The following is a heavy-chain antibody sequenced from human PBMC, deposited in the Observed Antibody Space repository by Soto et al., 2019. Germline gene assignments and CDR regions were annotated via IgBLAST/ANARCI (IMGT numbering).Heavy chain of an antibody. CDR2: MYYMGNT. Sequence: PSETLSLTCIVSGGASQHYYWSWIRQPPGKGLEWIAYMYYMGNTNNNPSLRSRVSTSVDTSKNEFSLKLASVTAADTAIYYCVRHGGRKITGTDNAFDIWGQGIMVTVAS. J-gene: IGHJ3*02. CDR3: VRHGGRKITGTDNAFDI. D-gene: IGHD1-7*01. V-gene: IGHV4-59*08. CDR1: GGASQHYY.